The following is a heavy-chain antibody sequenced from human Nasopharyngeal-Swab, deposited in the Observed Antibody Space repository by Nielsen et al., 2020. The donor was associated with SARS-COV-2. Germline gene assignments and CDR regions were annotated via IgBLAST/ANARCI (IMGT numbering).Heavy chain of an antibody. D-gene: IGHD3-22*01. CDR1: GFTVSSNY. V-gene: IGHV3-53*01. CDR3: AREILDYYDSSGYYSPPIVYGMDV. CDR2: IYSGGST. Sequence: GESLKISCAASGFTVSSNYMSWVRQAPGKGLEWVSVIYSGGSTYYADSVKGRFTISRDNSKNTLYLQMNSLRAEDTAVYYCAREILDYYDSSGYYSPPIVYGMDVWGQGTTVTVSS. J-gene: IGHJ6*02.